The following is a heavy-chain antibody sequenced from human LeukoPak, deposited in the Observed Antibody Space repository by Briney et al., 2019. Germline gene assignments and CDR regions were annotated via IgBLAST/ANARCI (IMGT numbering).Heavy chain of an antibody. CDR2: IYSGGST. J-gene: IGHJ4*02. V-gene: IGHV3-53*01. D-gene: IGHD3-22*01. Sequence: GGSLRLSCAASGFTVSSNYMSWVRQAPGKGLEWVSVIYSGGSTYYADSVKGRFTISRDNSKNTLYLQMNSLGAEDTAVYYCASSSMRDYYDSSGYLDYWGQGTLVTVSS. CDR1: GFTVSSNY. CDR3: ASSSMRDYYDSSGYLDY.